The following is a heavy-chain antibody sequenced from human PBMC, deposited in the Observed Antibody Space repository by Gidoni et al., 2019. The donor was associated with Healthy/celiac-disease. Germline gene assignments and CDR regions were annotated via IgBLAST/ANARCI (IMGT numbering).Heavy chain of an antibody. CDR3: AIAPPRDSGSVGEFDY. J-gene: IGHJ4*02. CDR2: IYYSGSP. D-gene: IGHD3-22*01. V-gene: IGHV4-31*03. Sequence: QVQLQESGPGLGKPSQTLSLTGTVAGGHISSGGYYWSWIRQHPGKGLEWIGDIYYSGSPYYHPSLKSRVTISVDTSKNQFSLKLSSVTAADTAVYYCAIAPPRDSGSVGEFDYWGQGTLVTVSS. CDR1: GGHISSGGYY.